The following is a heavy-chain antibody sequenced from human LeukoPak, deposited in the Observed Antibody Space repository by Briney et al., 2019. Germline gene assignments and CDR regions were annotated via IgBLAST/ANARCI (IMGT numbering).Heavy chain of an antibody. CDR3: AKRKIDNSGFDY. Sequence: GGSLRLSCAASGFTFSSYAMTWVRQAPGKGLEWASAISGSGGNTYYADSVKGRFTISGDNSKNTLYLQMNSLRAEDTAVYYCAKRKIDNSGFDYWGQGTLVTVSS. CDR2: ISGSGGNT. D-gene: IGHD6-19*01. CDR1: GFTFSSYA. J-gene: IGHJ4*02. V-gene: IGHV3-23*01.